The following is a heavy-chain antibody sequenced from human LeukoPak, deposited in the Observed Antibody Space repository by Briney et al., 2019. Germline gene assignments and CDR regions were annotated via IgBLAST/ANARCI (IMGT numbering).Heavy chain of an antibody. V-gene: IGHV3-48*01. CDR2: ISSGSSTI. CDR3: ARGSDLKYFQY. Sequence: GGSLRLSCAASGFTFSSYSMNWVRQAPGKGLEWISYISSGSSTIYYADSVKGRFTISRDNAKNSLYLQMNSLRAEDTAVYYCARGSDLKYFQYWGQAPWSPSPQ. J-gene: IGHJ1*01. CDR1: GFTFSSYS.